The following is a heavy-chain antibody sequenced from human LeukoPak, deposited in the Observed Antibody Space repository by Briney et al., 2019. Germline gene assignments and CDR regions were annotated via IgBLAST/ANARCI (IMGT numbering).Heavy chain of an antibody. CDR2: ISAYNGNT. V-gene: IGHV1-18*01. CDR1: GGTFSSYA. CDR3: ARDSLLTIFPKAFDI. J-gene: IGHJ3*02. Sequence: ASVKVSCEASGGTFSSYAISWVRQAPGQGLEWMGWISAYNGNTNYAQNLQGRVTMTTDTSTSTAYMELRSLRSDDTAVYYCARDSLLTIFPKAFDIWGQGTMVTVSS. D-gene: IGHD4/OR15-4a*01.